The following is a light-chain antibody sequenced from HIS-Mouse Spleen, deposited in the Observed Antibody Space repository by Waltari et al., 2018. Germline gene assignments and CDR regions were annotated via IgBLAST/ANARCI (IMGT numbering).Light chain of an antibody. CDR3: QQSYSTPGT. Sequence: DIQLTQSPSFLSASVGDRVTITCRASQGISSYLAWYQQKTGKAPKLLIYAASSLQSGVPSRFSGSGSETDFTLTISSLQPEDFATYYCQQSYSTPGTFGQGTKVEIK. J-gene: IGKJ1*01. CDR1: QGISSY. CDR2: AAS. V-gene: IGKV1-39*01.